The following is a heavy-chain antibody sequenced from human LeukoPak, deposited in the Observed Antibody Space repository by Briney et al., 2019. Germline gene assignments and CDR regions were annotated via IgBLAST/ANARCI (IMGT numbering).Heavy chain of an antibody. CDR1: GGSFSGYY. J-gene: IGHJ6*02. V-gene: IGHV4-34*01. Sequence: SETLSLTCAVYGGSFSGYYWSWIRQPPGKGLEWIGEINHSGSTNYNPSLKSRVTISVDTSKNQFSLKLSSVTAADTAVYYCARLSYYYYGMDVWGQGTTVTVSS. CDR2: INHSGST. CDR3: ARLSYYYYGMDV.